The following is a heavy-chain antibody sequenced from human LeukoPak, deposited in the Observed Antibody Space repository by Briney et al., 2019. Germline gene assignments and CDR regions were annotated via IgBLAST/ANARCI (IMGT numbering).Heavy chain of an antibody. J-gene: IGHJ4*02. CDR3: ARGGSGTNPFDY. CDR1: GYPFFSSG. CDR2: ISAYNGNT. D-gene: IGHD6-19*01. Sequence: ASVKVSCKASGYPFFSSGISWVRQAPGQGLEWMGWISAYNGNTIYAQKFQGRVTMTTDTSTSTAYMELRSLRSDDTAVYYCARGGSGTNPFDYWGQGTLVTVSS. V-gene: IGHV1-18*01.